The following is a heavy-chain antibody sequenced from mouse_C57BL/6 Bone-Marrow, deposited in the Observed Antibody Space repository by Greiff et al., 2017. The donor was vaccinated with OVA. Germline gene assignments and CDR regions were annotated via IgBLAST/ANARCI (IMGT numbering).Heavy chain of an antibody. CDR3: VRHGSYAHRDY. D-gene: IGHD6-1*01. V-gene: IGHV10-1*01. J-gene: IGHJ4*01. CDR2: IRSKSNNYAT. Sequence: VQLKESGGGLVQPKGSLKLSCAASGFSFNTYAMNWVRQAPGKGLEWVARIRSKSNNYATYYADSVKDRFTISRADSESMLYLQMNNWNTEDAAMYYCVRHGSYAHRDYWGQGTSVTVSS. CDR1: GFSFNTYA.